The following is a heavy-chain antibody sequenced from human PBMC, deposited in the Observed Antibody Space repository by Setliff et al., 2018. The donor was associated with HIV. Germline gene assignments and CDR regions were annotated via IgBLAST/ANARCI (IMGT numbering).Heavy chain of an antibody. CDR2: IYYSGST. CDR1: GGSISNSRYY. Sequence: SETLSLTCTVSGGSISNSRYYWSWIRQPPGKGLEWIGSIYYSGSTYYNPSLKSRVTISVDTSKNQFSLKLSSVTDADAAVYYCASRVYYYDSSGYLREEGCEPWGQGTLGAVSS. J-gene: IGHJ5*02. V-gene: IGHV4-39*01. D-gene: IGHD3-22*01. CDR3: ASRVYYYDSSGYLREEGCEP.